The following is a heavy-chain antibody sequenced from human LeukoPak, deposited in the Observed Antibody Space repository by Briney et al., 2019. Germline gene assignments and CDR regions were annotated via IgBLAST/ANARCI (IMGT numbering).Heavy chain of an antibody. V-gene: IGHV4-39*01. CDR1: GDSISSSSYS. CDR3: ARYRSGWYRFDY. J-gene: IGHJ4*02. CDR2: MYYSGST. D-gene: IGHD6-19*01. Sequence: SETQSLTSTVSGDSISSSSYSWGWIRQPPGTGLEWIAYMYYSGSTYYNPSLKSRVTISIDTSKNQFSLKLSSVTAADSAVYYCARYRSGWYRFDYWGQGTLVTVSS.